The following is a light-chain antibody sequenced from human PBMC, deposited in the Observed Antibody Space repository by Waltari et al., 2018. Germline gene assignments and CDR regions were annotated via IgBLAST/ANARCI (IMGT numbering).Light chain of an antibody. CDR2: VKSDGSH. J-gene: IGLJ3*02. V-gene: IGLV4-69*01. CDR3: QTGGHGTWV. CDR1: SGHSTNI. Sequence: QLVLTQSPSASASLGASVKLTCTLSSGHSTNIIAWLHQQPEKGPRFLMNVKSDGSHNKGVGIPDRFSGSSSGAERYLTISSLQSEDEADYYCQTGGHGTWVFGGGTRLTVL.